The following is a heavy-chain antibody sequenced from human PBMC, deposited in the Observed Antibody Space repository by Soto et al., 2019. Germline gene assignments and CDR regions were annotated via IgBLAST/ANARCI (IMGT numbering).Heavy chain of an antibody. CDR1: GFTFSSYA. D-gene: IGHD3-10*01. CDR2: ISYDGSNK. J-gene: IGHJ4*02. CDR3: ARDGGIYGSGSTFDY. V-gene: IGHV3-30-3*01. Sequence: QVQLVESGGGVVQPGRSLRLSCAASGFTFSSYAMHWVRQAPGKGLEWVAVISYDGSNKYYADSVKGRFTISRDNSKNTLYLQMTSLRAEDTAVYYCARDGGIYGSGSTFDYWGQGTLVTVSS.